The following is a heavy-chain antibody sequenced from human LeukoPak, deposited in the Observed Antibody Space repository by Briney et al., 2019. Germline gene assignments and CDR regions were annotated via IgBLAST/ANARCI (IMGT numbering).Heavy chain of an antibody. D-gene: IGHD3-3*01. Sequence: NAGGSLRLSCAASGFTFSDYYVSWIRQAPGKGLEWVSYISSSGSTIYYADSVKGRFTISRDNAKNSLYLQMNSLRAEDTAVYYCARVTTLGAFDIWGQGTMVTVSS. CDR1: GFTFSDYY. CDR3: ARVTTLGAFDI. V-gene: IGHV3-11*04. CDR2: ISSSGSTI. J-gene: IGHJ3*02.